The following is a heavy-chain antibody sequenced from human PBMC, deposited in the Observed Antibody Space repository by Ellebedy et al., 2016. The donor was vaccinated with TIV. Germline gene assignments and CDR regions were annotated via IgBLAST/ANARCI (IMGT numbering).Heavy chain of an antibody. CDR2: IGSSGGDT. J-gene: IGHJ3*02. D-gene: IGHD6-13*01. Sequence: GESLKISXAASGFTFANYAMNWVRQAPGKGLEWVSTIGSSGGDTYYADSVKGHLTISRDNSKNTLYLQMNSLRTEDTALYYCAKSGQLVPFGASDIWGQGTMVTVSS. CDR3: AKSGQLVPFGASDI. V-gene: IGHV3-23*01. CDR1: GFTFANYA.